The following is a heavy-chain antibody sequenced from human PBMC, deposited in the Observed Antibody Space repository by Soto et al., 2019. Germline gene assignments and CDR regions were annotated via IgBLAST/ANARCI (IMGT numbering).Heavy chain of an antibody. CDR3: ARASPATLDFDY. CDR1: GGSISSGGYY. V-gene: IGHV4-31*03. J-gene: IGHJ4*02. CDR2: IYYSGST. Sequence: SETLSLTCTVSGGSISSGGYYWSWIRQHPGKGLEWIGYIYYSGSTYYNPSLKSRVTISVDTSKNQFSLKLSSVTAADTAVYYCARASPATLDFDYWGQGTLVTVSS.